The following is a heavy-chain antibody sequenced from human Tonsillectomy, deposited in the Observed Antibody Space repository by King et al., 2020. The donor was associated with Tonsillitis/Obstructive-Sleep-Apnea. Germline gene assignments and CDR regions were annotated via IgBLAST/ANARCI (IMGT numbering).Heavy chain of an antibody. Sequence: QLQESGPGLVKPSETLSLTCTVSGGSISSYYWSWLRQPPGKGLEWIGYIYYSGITNYNPSLKSRVTISVDTSKNQFTLKLSSVTAADTAVYYCARQYNVYNWFDPWGQGTLVTVSS. CDR1: GGSISSYY. V-gene: IGHV4-59*08. CDR3: ARQYNVYNWFDP. J-gene: IGHJ5*02. D-gene: IGHD1-14*01. CDR2: IYYSGIT.